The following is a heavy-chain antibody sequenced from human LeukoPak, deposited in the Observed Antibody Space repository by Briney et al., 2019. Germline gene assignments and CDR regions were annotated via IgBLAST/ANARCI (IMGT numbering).Heavy chain of an antibody. Sequence: PGGSLRLSCAASGFTFSRHWMSWVRQAPGKGLEWVANIKQDGSEKHYVDSAKGRFTISRDNAKNSLYLQMDSLRAEDTAIYYCARDANAGYSVNWFDPWGQGTLVTVSS. CDR3: ARDANAGYSVNWFDP. CDR2: IKQDGSEK. V-gene: IGHV3-7*03. CDR1: GFTFSRHW. D-gene: IGHD5/OR15-5a*01. J-gene: IGHJ5*01.